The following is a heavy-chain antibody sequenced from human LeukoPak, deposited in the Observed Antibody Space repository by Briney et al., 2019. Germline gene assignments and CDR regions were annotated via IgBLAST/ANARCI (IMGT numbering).Heavy chain of an antibody. Sequence: GGSLRLSCAASGFTFSSYAMHGVRQAPGKGLEGVAVISYDGSNKYYADSVKGRFTISRNNSKNSLYLQMNSLRTEDTALYYCVKDLVAASENVRGWYPMDYWGQGTLVTVSS. CDR1: GFTFSSYA. CDR2: ISYDGSNK. J-gene: IGHJ4*02. CDR3: VKDLVAASENVRGWYPMDY. D-gene: IGHD6-19*01. V-gene: IGHV3-30*04.